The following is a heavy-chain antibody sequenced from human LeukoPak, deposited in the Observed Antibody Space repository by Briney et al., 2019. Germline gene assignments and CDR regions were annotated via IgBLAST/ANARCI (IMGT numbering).Heavy chain of an antibody. V-gene: IGHV3-21*01. J-gene: IGHJ6*02. CDR1: GFTFSSYS. D-gene: IGHD3-22*01. CDR2: ISSSSSYI. Sequence: KPGGSLRLSCAASGFTFSSYSMNWVRQAPGKGLEWVSSISSSSSYIYYADSVKGRFTISRDNAKNSLYLQMNSLRAEDTAVYYCARGDYYDSSGYLVPMDVWGQGTTVTVSS. CDR3: ARGDYYDSSGYLVPMDV.